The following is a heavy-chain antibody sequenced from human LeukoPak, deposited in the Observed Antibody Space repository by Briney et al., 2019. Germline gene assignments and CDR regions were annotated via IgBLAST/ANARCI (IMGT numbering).Heavy chain of an antibody. V-gene: IGHV1-8*01. Sequence: GASVKVSCKASGYTFTSYDINWVRQATGQGLEWMGWVNPNSGNTGYAQKFQGRVTMTRNTSISTAYMELSSLRSEDTAVYYCARGEGSLGLWLQDYWGQGTLVTVSS. CDR1: GYTFTSYD. D-gene: IGHD5-18*01. CDR2: VNPNSGNT. CDR3: ARGEGSLGLWLQDY. J-gene: IGHJ4*02.